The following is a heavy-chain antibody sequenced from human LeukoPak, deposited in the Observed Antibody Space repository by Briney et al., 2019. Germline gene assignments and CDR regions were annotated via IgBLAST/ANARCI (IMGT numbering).Heavy chain of an antibody. J-gene: IGHJ4*02. CDR3: VGGDY. CDR1: GFTVSSNY. V-gene: IGHV3-21*01. Sequence: GGSLRLSCAASGFTVSSNYMSWVRQAPGKGLEWVSAISGSGGSTFYADSVKGRFTISRDNAKNSLYLQMNSLRAEDTAVYYCVGGDYWGQGTLVTVSS. CDR2: ISGSGGST.